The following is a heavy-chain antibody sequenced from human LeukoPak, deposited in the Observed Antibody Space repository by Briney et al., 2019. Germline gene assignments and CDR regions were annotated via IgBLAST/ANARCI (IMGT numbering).Heavy chain of an antibody. V-gene: IGHV3-53*01. CDR3: ARETSAY. J-gene: IGHJ4*02. CDR1: GXSVSSNY. CDR2: LYSGGST. Sequence: PGGSLRLSCSASGXSVSSNYRSWVRQAPGKGLEWISVLYSGGSTNYADSVKGRFTTSRDDSKNTLYLQMNSLRAEDTAVYFCARETSAYWGQGTLVTVSS.